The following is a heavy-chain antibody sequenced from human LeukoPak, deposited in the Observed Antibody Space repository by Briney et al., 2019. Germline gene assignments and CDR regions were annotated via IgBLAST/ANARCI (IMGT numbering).Heavy chain of an antibody. CDR2: ISYSGIT. CDR1: GGSISSHY. CDR3: ARLAVAGDYDHFYFYMDV. V-gene: IGHV4-59*11. Sequence: PSETLSLTCSVSGGSISSHYWTWMRQPPGKGLEWIGYISYSGITNYNPSLKSRVSISVDTSMNQLSLKVNSVTTADTAVYYCARLAVAGDYDHFYFYMDVWGKGTTVTVSS. J-gene: IGHJ6*03. D-gene: IGHD6-19*01.